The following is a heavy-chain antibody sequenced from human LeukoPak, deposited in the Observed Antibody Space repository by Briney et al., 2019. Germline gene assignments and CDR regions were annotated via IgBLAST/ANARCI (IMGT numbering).Heavy chain of an antibody. D-gene: IGHD2-2*01. CDR1: GYTFTSYG. CDR3: ARDGNIVVVPAAPRGYYYYYGMDV. V-gene: IGHV1-18*01. Sequence: ASVKVSCKASGYTFTSYGISWVRQAPGQGLEWMGWISAYNGNTNYAQKLQGRVTMTTGTSTSTAYMELRSLRSDDTAVYYCARDGNIVVVPAAPRGYYYYYGMDVWGQGTTVTVSS. CDR2: ISAYNGNT. J-gene: IGHJ6*02.